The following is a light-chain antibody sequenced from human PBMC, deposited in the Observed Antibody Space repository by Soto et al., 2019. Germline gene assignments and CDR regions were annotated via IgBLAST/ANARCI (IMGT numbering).Light chain of an antibody. J-gene: IGKJ1*01. CDR2: DAS. CDR3: QQYNGYTWM. Sequence: DIQMTQSPSTLSASVGGRVTITCRASQSIGTWLAWYQQKPGKAPKLLIYDASSLERGVPSRFSGSGSGTEFTLTITSLQPDDFATYYCQQYNGYTWMFGQGTKVDIK. V-gene: IGKV1-5*01. CDR1: QSIGTW.